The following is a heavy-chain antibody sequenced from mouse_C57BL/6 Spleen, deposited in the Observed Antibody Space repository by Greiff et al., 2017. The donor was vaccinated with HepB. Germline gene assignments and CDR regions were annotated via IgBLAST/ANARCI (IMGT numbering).Heavy chain of an antibody. CDR2: IDPEDGDT. D-gene: IGHD1-1*01. CDR3: TTPITTVVATDAMDY. Sequence: EVHLVESGAELVRPGASVKLSCTASGFNIKDYYMHWVKQRPEQGLEWIGRIDPEDGDTEYAPKFQGKATMTADTSSNTAYLQLSSLTSEDTAVYYCTTPITTVVATDAMDYWGQGTSVTVSS. CDR1: GFNIKDYY. J-gene: IGHJ4*01. V-gene: IGHV14-1*01.